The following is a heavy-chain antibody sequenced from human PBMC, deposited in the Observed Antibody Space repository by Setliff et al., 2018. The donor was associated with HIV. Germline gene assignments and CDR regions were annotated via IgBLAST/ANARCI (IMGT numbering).Heavy chain of an antibody. CDR1: GYTFTNYY. J-gene: IGHJ3*02. Sequence: ASVKVSCKASGYTFTNYYIHWVRQAPGQGLEWMGRIIPNSGGTNYAQKFQDRVTMTRDTSISTAYMELSRLRSDDTAVYYCATKVYCTNGVCLDAFDIWGQGTTVTVSS. D-gene: IGHD2-8*01. CDR2: IIPNSGGT. V-gene: IGHV1-2*06. CDR3: ATKVYCTNGVCLDAFDI.